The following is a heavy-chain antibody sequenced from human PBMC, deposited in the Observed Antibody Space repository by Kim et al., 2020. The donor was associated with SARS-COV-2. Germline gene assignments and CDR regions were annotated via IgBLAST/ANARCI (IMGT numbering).Heavy chain of an antibody. J-gene: IGHJ3*02. CDR1: GGTFSSYA. V-gene: IGHV1-69*13. CDR2: IIPIFGTA. D-gene: IGHD2-15*01. CDR3: ASPPVRGYCSGGSCYSGGSDAFDI. Sequence: SVKVSCKASGGTFSSYAISWVRQAPGQGLEWMGGIIPIFGTANYAQKFQGRVTITADESTSTAYMELSSLRSEDTAVYYCASPPVRGYCSGGSCYSGGSDAFDIWGQGTMVTVSS.